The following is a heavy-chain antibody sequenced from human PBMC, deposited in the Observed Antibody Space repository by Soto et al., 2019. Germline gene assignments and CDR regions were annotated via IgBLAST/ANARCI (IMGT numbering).Heavy chain of an antibody. V-gene: IGHV5-10-1*01. CDR3: ARQIYDSDTGPNFQYYFDS. CDR2: IDPSDSQT. J-gene: IGHJ4*02. Sequence: GESLKISCDGSGYSFAVYWITWVLQKPGKGLEWMGRIDPSDSQTYYSPSFRGHVTISATKSITTVFLQWSSLRASDTAMYYCARQIYDSDTGPNFQYYFDSWGQGTPVTVSS. D-gene: IGHD3-22*01. CDR1: GYSFAVYW.